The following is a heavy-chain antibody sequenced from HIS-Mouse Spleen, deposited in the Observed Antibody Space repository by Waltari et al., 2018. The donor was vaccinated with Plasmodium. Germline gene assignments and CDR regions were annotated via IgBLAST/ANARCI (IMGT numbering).Heavy chain of an antibody. CDR1: GFTVSSNY. Sequence: EVQLVETGGGLIQPGGSLRLSCAASGFTVSSNYMSWVRQAPGKGLEWVLVIYSGGSTYYADSVKGRFTISRDNSKNTLYLQMNSLRAEDTAVYYCARGNSGYSSSWYLFDYWGQGTLVTVSS. J-gene: IGHJ4*02. V-gene: IGHV3-53*02. CDR3: ARGNSGYSSSWYLFDY. D-gene: IGHD6-13*01. CDR2: IYSGGST.